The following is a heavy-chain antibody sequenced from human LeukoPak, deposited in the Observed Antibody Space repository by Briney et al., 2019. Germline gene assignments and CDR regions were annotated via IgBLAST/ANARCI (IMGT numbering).Heavy chain of an antibody. Sequence: ASVKVSCKASGYTFTSYDINWVRQATGQGLEWMGWMNPNSGNTGYAQKFQGRVTMTRNTSISTAYMELSSLRSEDTAVYYCARDLDDFWSGYSSYYYGMDVWGQGTTVTVSS. V-gene: IGHV1-8*01. CDR1: GYTFTSYD. CDR3: ARDLDDFWSGYSSYYYGMDV. D-gene: IGHD3-3*01. J-gene: IGHJ6*02. CDR2: MNPNSGNT.